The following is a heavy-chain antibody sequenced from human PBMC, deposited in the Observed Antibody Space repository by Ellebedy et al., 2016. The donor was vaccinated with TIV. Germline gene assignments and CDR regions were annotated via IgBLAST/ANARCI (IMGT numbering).Heavy chain of an antibody. J-gene: IGHJ6*02. D-gene: IGHD3-9*01. Sequence: ASVKVSCKASGGTFSSYDINWVRQATGQGLEWMGWMNPNSGNTGYAQKFQGRVTITRNTSISTAYMELSSLRSEDTAVYYCARGDILTGYYYYYGMDVWGQGTTVTVSS. CDR3: ARGDILTGYYYYYGMDV. CDR1: GGTFSSYD. V-gene: IGHV1-8*03. CDR2: MNPNSGNT.